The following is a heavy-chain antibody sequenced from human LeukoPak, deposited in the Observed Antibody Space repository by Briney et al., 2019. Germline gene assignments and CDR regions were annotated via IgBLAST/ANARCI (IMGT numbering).Heavy chain of an antibody. CDR2: ISGGGGTT. Sequence: GGSLRLSCAAYGFTFSTYAMSWVRQAPGKGLEWVSAISGGGGTTHYADSVKGRFTISRDNSKNTLYLQMDSLRAEDTAVYYCAKEFYFATAVWGQGTTVTVSS. CDR3: AKEFYFATAV. V-gene: IGHV3-23*01. CDR1: GFTFSTYA. J-gene: IGHJ6*02. D-gene: IGHD2-15*01.